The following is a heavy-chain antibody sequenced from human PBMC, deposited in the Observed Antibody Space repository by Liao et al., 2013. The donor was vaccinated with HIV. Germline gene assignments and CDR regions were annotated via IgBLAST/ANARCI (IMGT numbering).Heavy chain of an antibody. CDR2: INHSGST. CDR1: GGSFSGYY. V-gene: IGHV4-34*01. D-gene: IGHD3-10*01. Sequence: QVQLQQWGAGLLKPSETLSLTCAVYGGSFSGYYWSWIRQPPGKGLEWIGEINHSGSTNYNPSLKSRVTISVDTSKNQFSLKLSSVTAADTAVYYCARGAMVRGNAFDIWGQGDNGHRLL. J-gene: IGHJ3*02. CDR3: ARGAMVRGNAFDI.